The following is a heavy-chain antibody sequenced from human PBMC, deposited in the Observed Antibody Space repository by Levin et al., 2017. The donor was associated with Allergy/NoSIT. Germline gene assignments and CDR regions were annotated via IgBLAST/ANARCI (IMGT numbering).Heavy chain of an antibody. Sequence: ASVKVSCKASGYTFIRFGINWVRQAPGQGLEWMGWISAHNGNTNAAQKFQGRLTMTVDTATSTAYMELTGLGSDDTAVYYCAAWISLVRGVPKNYFDYWGQGTLVTVSS. D-gene: IGHD3-10*01. CDR2: ISAHNGNT. CDR3: AAWISLVRGVPKNYFDY. CDR1: GYTFIRFG. J-gene: IGHJ4*02. V-gene: IGHV1-18*01.